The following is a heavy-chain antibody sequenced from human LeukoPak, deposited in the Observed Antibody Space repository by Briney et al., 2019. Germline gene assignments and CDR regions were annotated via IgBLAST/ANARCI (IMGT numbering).Heavy chain of an antibody. D-gene: IGHD6-13*01. CDR2: IYYSGST. Sequence: SETLSLTCTVSGGSISSYYWSWIRQPPGKGLEGMGYIYYSGSTNYNPSLKSRVTISVDTSKNQFSLKLSSVTAADTAVYYCASGYSSSWLHYFDYWGQGTLVTVSS. V-gene: IGHV4-59*01. CDR3: ASGYSSSWLHYFDY. CDR1: GGSISSYY. J-gene: IGHJ4*02.